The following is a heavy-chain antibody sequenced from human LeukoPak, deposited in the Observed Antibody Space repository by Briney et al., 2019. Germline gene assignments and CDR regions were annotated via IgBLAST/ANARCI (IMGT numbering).Heavy chain of an antibody. D-gene: IGHD6-13*01. CDR3: AKDIVAAGLFFDY. Sequence: NAGGSLRLSCAASGFSFSDYYMGWIRQAPGKGLDWVSFIGNSNSGSATYYADSVKGRFTISRDNAKNSLYLQMDSLRAEDTAVYYCAKDIVAAGLFFDYWGQGTLVTVSS. CDR2: IGNSNSGSAT. V-gene: IGHV3-11*01. CDR1: GFSFSDYY. J-gene: IGHJ4*02.